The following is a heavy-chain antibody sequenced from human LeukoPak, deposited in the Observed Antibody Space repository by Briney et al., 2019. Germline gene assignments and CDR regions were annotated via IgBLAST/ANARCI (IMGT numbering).Heavy chain of an antibody. D-gene: IGHD5-12*01. CDR1: EFTFSNYA. V-gene: IGHV3-23*01. CDR2: ISGSGAST. Sequence: GGSLRLSCAASEFTFSNYAMTWVRQAPGKGLEWVSSISGSGASTYYADSVKGRFTISRDNSKNTLYLQFNSLRAEDTAVYYCAKEAGYSGYDYPDYWGQGTLVTVSS. J-gene: IGHJ4*02. CDR3: AKEAGYSGYDYPDY.